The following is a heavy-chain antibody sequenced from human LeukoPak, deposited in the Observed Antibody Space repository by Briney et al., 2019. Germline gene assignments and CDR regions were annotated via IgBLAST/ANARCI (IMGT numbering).Heavy chain of an antibody. J-gene: IGHJ3*02. Sequence: ASVKVSCKASGYTFTSYAMNWVRQAPGQGLEWMGWINTNTGNPTYAQGFTGRFVFSLDTSVSTAYLQISSLKAEDTAVCYCARLSQSISSSWYFAFDIRGQGTMVTVSS. D-gene: IGHD6-13*01. CDR3: ARLSQSISSSWYFAFDI. CDR1: GYTFTSYA. V-gene: IGHV7-4-1*02. CDR2: INTNTGNP.